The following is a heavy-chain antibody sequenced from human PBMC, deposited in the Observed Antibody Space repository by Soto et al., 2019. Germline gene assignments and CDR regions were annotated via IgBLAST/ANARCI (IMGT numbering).Heavy chain of an antibody. CDR2: IYWNDDN. J-gene: IGHJ4*02. CDR3: AHRGGFGELRY. V-gene: IGHV2-5*01. CDR1: GFSLSTNGVG. Sequence: QITLKESGPMLVKPTQTLTLTCTFSGFSLSTNGVGVGWIRQPPGKALEWLALIYWNDDNLYSPSLKSRLTITKDTSRKQVVLRMTNMDPVDTATYYCAHRGGFGELRYWGQGTLVTVSS. D-gene: IGHD3-10*01.